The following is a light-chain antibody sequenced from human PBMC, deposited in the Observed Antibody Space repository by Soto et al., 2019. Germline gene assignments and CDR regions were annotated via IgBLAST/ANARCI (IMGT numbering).Light chain of an antibody. CDR3: QQRSNWPPWT. V-gene: IGKV3-11*01. Sequence: VMTQSPGAVSVSPGERATLTCRASQSVSSYLAWYQQKPGQAPRLLRYEASNRATGIPARFSGSGSGTDFTLTISSLEPQDFAVYYGQQRSNWPPWTFGQGTKVDIK. J-gene: IGKJ1*01. CDR2: EAS. CDR1: QSVSSY.